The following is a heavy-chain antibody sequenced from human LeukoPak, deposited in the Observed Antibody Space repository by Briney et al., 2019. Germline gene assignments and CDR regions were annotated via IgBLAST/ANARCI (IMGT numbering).Heavy chain of an antibody. CDR3: ARDRGGSSVYYYYYMDV. Sequence: SVKVSCKASGGTFSSYTISWVRQAPGQGLEWMGRIIPILGIANYAQKFQGRVTITADKSTSAAYMELSSLRSEDTAVYYCARDRGGSSVYYYYYMDVWGKGTTVTVSS. CDR2: IIPILGIA. D-gene: IGHD6-6*01. V-gene: IGHV1-69*04. CDR1: GGTFSSYT. J-gene: IGHJ6*03.